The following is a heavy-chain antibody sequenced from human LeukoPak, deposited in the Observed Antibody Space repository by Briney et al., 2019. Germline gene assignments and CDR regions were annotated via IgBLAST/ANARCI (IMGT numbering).Heavy chain of an antibody. V-gene: IGHV3-7*03. J-gene: IGHJ4*02. CDR1: GFTFSSYW. Sequence: GGSLRLSCAASGFTFSSYWMSWVRQAPGKGLEWVANIKQDGSEKYYVDSVKDRFTLSRDDSKNTLYLQMNSLRAEDTAVYYCAKSRSSSSTSCYNYWGQGTLVTVSS. D-gene: IGHD2-2*02. CDR3: AKSRSSSSTSCYNY. CDR2: IKQDGSEK.